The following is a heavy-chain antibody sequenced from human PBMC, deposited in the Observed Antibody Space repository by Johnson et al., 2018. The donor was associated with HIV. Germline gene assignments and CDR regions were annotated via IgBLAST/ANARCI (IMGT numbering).Heavy chain of an antibody. CDR1: GFTFSSYA. CDR3: AKGSTPTMIIVVISAFDI. V-gene: IGHV3-30-3*01. CDR2: ISYDGSNK. Sequence: QVQLVESGGGVVQPGRSLRLSCAASGFTFSSYAMHWVRQAPGKGLEWVAVISYDGSNKYYADSVKGRFTISRDNSKNTLYLQMNSLRAEDTAVYYCAKGSTPTMIIVVISAFDIWGQGTMVTVSS. J-gene: IGHJ3*02. D-gene: IGHD3-22*01.